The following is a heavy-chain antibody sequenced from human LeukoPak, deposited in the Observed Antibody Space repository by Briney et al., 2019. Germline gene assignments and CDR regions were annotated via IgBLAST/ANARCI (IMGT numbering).Heavy chain of an antibody. V-gene: IGHV1-24*01. CDR1: GYTFTSYG. CDR3: MDFWSNF. J-gene: IGHJ4*02. CDR2: FDPEDGET. Sequence: ASVTVSCKASGYTFTSYGISWVRQAPGKGLEWMGGFDPEDGETIYAQKFQGRVTMTEDTSTDTAYMELSSLRSEDTAVYYCMDFWSNFWGQGTLVTVSS. D-gene: IGHD3-3*01.